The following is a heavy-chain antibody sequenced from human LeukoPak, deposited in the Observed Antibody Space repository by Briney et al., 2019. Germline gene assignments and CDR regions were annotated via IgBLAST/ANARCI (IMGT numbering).Heavy chain of an antibody. J-gene: IGHJ5*02. CDR1: GGSISSYY. Sequence: PSETLSLTCTVSGGSISSYYWSWIRQPPGKGLEWIGEINHSGSTNHNPSLKSRVTISVDTSKNQFSLKLSSVTAADTAVYYCARDPNTIFGVVSWFDPWGQGTLVTVSS. CDR3: ARDPNTIFGVVSWFDP. CDR2: INHSGST. D-gene: IGHD3-3*01. V-gene: IGHV4-34*01.